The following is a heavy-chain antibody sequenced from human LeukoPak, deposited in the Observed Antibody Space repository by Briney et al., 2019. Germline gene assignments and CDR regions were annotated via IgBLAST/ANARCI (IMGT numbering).Heavy chain of an antibody. V-gene: IGHV1-69*04. D-gene: IGHD3-9*01. Sequence: ASVKVSCKASGGTFSSYAISWVRQAPGQGLEWMGRIIPILGIANYAQKFQGRVTITADKSTSTAYMELSSLRSEDTAVYYCARDILAYYDILTGSASFDYWGQGTLVTVSS. CDR2: IIPILGIA. CDR1: GGTFSSYA. CDR3: ARDILAYYDILTGSASFDY. J-gene: IGHJ4*02.